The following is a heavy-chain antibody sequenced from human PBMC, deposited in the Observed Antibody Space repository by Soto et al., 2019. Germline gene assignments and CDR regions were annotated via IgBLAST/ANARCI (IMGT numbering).Heavy chain of an antibody. Sequence: QVQLVQSGAEVEKPGSSVKVSCTASGGTFSSYAISWVRQAPGPGLEWMGGIIPIFGTANYAQKFQGRVTITADESTSTAYMELSSLRSEDTAVYYCARDVAVAATGVGWFDPWGQGTLVTVSS. J-gene: IGHJ5*02. V-gene: IGHV1-69*01. CDR3: ARDVAVAATGVGWFDP. D-gene: IGHD6-19*01. CDR2: IIPIFGTA. CDR1: GGTFSSYA.